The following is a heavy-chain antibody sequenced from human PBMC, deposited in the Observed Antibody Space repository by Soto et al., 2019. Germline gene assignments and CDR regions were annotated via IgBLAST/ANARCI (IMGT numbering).Heavy chain of an antibody. CDR3: ARGGGWLPLH. J-gene: IGHJ3*01. D-gene: IGHD3-22*01. V-gene: IGHV4-39*01. CDR1: GGSISSSSYY. CDR2: IYYSGST. Sequence: QLQLQESGPGLVKPSETLSLTCTVSGGSISSSSYYWGWIRQPPGKGLEWIGSIYYSGSTYYNPSLKSRVTISVDTSKNQFARRLSSVIAADTAVYYCARGGGWLPLHWGQGTMVTVSS.